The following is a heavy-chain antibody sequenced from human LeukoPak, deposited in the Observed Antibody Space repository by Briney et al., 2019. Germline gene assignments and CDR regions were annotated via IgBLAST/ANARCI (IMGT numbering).Heavy chain of an antibody. J-gene: IGHJ4*02. D-gene: IGHD6-19*01. CDR3: AREASGWRPRGYYFDY. V-gene: IGHV3-66*01. CDR2: IYSGGST. Sequence: PGGSLRLSCAASGFTVSSNYMSWVRQAPGKGLEWVSVIYSGGSTYYADSVKGRFTISRDNSKNTLYLQMNSLRAEETAVYYCAREASGWRPRGYYFDYWGQGTLVTVSS. CDR1: GFTVSSNY.